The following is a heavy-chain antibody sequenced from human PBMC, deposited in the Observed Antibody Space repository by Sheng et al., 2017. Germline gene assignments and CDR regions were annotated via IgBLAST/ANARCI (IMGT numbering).Heavy chain of an antibody. D-gene: IGHD4-17*01. V-gene: IGHV1-69*05. CDR3: ARWKGTYGDSKVDYYYYMDV. Sequence: QVQLVQSGAEVKKPGSSVKVSCKASGGTFSSYAISWVRQAPGQGLEWMGGIIPIFGTANYAQKFQGRVTITTDESTSTAYMELSSLRSEDTAVYYCARWKGTYGDSKVDYYYYMDVWGKGTTVTVSS. CDR2: IIPIFGTA. J-gene: IGHJ6*03. CDR1: GGTFSSYA.